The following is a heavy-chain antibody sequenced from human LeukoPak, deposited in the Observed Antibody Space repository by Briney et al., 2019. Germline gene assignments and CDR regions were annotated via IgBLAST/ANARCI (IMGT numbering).Heavy chain of an antibody. V-gene: IGHV1-46*01. CDR2: INPSGGST. CDR1: GYTFTSYY. J-gene: IGHJ4*02. Sequence: ASVKVSCKASGYTFTSYYMHWVRQAPGQGLEWMGIINPSGGSTSYAQKFQGRVSITADKSTSTAYMELTSLRSDDTALYYCASFNAQDYWGQGTLVTVSS. D-gene: IGHD2/OR15-2a*01. CDR3: ASFNAQDY.